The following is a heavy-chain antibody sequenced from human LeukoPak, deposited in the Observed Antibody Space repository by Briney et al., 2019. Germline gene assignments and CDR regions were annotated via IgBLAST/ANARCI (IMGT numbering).Heavy chain of an antibody. CDR1: GFTFSSYE. J-gene: IGHJ6*03. D-gene: IGHD5-12*01. V-gene: IGHV3-48*03. Sequence: GGSLRLSCAASGFTFSSYEMNWVRQAPGKGLEWVSYISSSGSTIYYADSVKGRFTISRDNAKNSLYLQMNSLRAEDTAVYYCARDQAPKRGYSGYDSNYYYYYYMDVWGKGTTVTVSS. CDR3: ARDQAPKRGYSGYDSNYYYYYYMDV. CDR2: ISSSGSTI.